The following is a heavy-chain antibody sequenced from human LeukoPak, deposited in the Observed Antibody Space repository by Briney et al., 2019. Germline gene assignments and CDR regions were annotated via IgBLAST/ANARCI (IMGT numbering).Heavy chain of an antibody. CDR1: GGSISSSSYY. V-gene: IGHV4-39*07. J-gene: IGHJ4*02. CDR3: ARDQIAAAGTFY. D-gene: IGHD6-13*01. Sequence: SETLSLTCTVSGGSISSSSYYWGWIRQPPGKGLEWIGSIYYSGSTYYNPSLKSRVTISVDTSKNQFSLKLNSVTAADTAVYYCARDQIAAAGTFYWGQGTLVTVSS. CDR2: IYYSGST.